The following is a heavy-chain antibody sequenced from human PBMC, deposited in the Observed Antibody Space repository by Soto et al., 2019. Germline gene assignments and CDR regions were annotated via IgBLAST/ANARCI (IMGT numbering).Heavy chain of an antibody. D-gene: IGHD6-13*01. CDR2: ISAYNGNT. Sequence: ASVKVSCKASGSTFTRYGISWVRQAPGQGLEWMGWISAYNGNTNYAQKLQGRVTMTTDTSTSTAYMELRSLRSDDTAVYYCARDREGYVFDPWGQGTLVTVSS. CDR1: GSTFTRYG. V-gene: IGHV1-18*01. J-gene: IGHJ5*02. CDR3: ARDREGYVFDP.